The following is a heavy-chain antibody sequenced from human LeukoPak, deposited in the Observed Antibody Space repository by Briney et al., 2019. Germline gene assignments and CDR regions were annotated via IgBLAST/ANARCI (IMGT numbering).Heavy chain of an antibody. J-gene: IGHJ4*02. D-gene: IGHD2-21*02. CDR3: ATQVTPNPYFDY. V-gene: IGHV4-30-2*01. CDR1: GGSISSGGYS. CDR2: IYHSGST. Sequence: SQTLSLTCAVSGGSISSGGYSWSWIRQPPGTGLEWIGYIYHSGSTYYNPSLKSRVTISVDRSKNQFSLKLSSVTAADTAVYYCATQVTPNPYFDYRGQGTLVTVSS.